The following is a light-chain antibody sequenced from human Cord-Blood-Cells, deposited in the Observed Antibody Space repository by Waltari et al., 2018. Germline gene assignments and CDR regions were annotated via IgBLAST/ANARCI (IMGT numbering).Light chain of an antibody. CDR1: SSAVGGYNY. CDR3: SSYAGSNNFV. J-gene: IGLJ1*01. V-gene: IGLV2-8*01. CDR2: EVS. Sequence: QSALTQPPSASGSPGQSLTLSCPRPSSAVGGYNYLSWYQQHPGKAPKLMIYEVSKRPSGVPDRFSGSKSGNTASLTVSGLQAEDEADYYCSSYAGSNNFVFGTGTKVTVL.